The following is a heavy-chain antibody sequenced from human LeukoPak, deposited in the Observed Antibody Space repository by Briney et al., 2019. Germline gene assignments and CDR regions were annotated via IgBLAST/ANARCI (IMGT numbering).Heavy chain of an antibody. CDR2: IKSKTDGGTT. J-gene: IGHJ4*02. CDR3: TAVPIVVVPAARIYYFDH. V-gene: IGHV3-15*01. CDR1: GFTFSNAW. Sequence: GGSLRLSCAASGFTFSNAWMSWVRQAPGKGLEWVGRIKSKTDGGTTDYAAPVKGRFTISRDDSKNTLYLQMNSLKTEDTAVYYCTAVPIVVVPAARIYYFDHWGQGTLVTVSS. D-gene: IGHD2-2*01.